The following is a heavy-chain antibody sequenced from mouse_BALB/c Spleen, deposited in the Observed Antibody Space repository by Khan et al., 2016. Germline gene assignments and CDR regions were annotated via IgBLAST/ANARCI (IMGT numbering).Heavy chain of an antibody. Sequence: QVQLQQSGAELARPGASVKLSCKASGYTFTSYWMQWVKQRPGQGLEWIGAIYPGDGDTRYTQKFKGKATLTADKSYSTAYMQLSSLASEDSAVYYCARWGYWDGYWGQGTTLTVSS. CDR3: ARWGYWDGY. V-gene: IGHV1-87*01. J-gene: IGHJ2*01. D-gene: IGHD4-1*01. CDR2: IYPGDGDT. CDR1: GYTFTSYW.